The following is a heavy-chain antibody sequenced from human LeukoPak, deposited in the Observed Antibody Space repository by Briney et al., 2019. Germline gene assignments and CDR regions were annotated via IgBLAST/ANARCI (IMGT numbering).Heavy chain of an antibody. D-gene: IGHD3-22*01. CDR3: ARQSIVARSEDS. CDR1: GYSISSGYY. V-gene: IGHV4-38-2*01. CDR2: IYYSGST. J-gene: IGHJ4*02. Sequence: PSETLSLTCAVSGYSISSGYYWGWIRQPPGKGLEWIGSIYYSGSTYYNPSLKSRVTISVDTSKNQFSLKLSSVTAADTAVYYCARQSIVARSEDSWGQGTLVTVSS.